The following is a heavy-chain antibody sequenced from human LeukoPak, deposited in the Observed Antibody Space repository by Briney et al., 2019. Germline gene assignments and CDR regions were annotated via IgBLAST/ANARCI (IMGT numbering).Heavy chain of an antibody. CDR3: ARHSTSHSSDAFDI. D-gene: IGHD6-6*01. J-gene: IGHJ3*02. CDR2: IYAGDPDT. Sequence: GESLKISCKAFGYFFSNYWIGWVRQTPGKGLEWMGIIYAGDPDTRYSPSFQGQVTISVDKSITTAYLQWNSLKASDSAIDYCARHSTSHSSDAFDIWGQGTLVIVSS. V-gene: IGHV5-51*01. CDR1: GYFFSNYW.